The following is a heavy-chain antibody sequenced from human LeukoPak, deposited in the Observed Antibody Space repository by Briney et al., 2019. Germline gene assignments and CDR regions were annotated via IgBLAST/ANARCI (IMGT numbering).Heavy chain of an antibody. V-gene: IGHV4-59*01. CDR3: ARSPAYFYDSSGYQGYYFDY. CDR1: GDSINNYW. J-gene: IGHJ4*02. CDR2: IYHSGAP. D-gene: IGHD3-22*01. Sequence: SETLSLTCTVSGDSINNYWWAWIRQPPGKGLEWIGYIYHSGAPTSYNPSLKNRVTISIDTSRNQFSLRLSSVTAADTAVYYCARSPAYFYDSSGYQGYYFDYWGQGTLVTVSS.